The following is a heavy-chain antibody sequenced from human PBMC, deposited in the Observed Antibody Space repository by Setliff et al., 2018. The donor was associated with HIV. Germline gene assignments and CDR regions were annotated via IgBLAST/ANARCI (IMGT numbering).Heavy chain of an antibody. Sequence: SETLSLTCTVSDDSMTSNYWSWIRQPPGKGLEWIGYIYYSGSTNYNPSLKSRVSISVDTSKNQLSLKLSSVTAADTAVYYCATARLIGQAFDIWGQGTMVTVS. J-gene: IGHJ3*02. V-gene: IGHV4-59*01. CDR2: IYYSGST. CDR1: DDSMTSNY. D-gene: IGHD3-22*01. CDR3: ATARLIGQAFDI.